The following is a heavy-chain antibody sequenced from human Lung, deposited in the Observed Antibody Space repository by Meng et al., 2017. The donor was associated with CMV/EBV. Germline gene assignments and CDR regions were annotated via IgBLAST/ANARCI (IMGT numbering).Heavy chain of an antibody. CDR1: GGTYSTYG. V-gene: IGHV1-69*05. J-gene: IGHJ4*02. D-gene: IGHD4-17*01. CDR2: IITLFGTP. CDR3: ARSLMTTVTTLGY. Sequence: SVNVSCKASGGTYSTYGISWVRQAPGQGLEWMGGIITLFGTPNYAQRFQGRVTITTDESTSTTYMELRSLRSEDTAVYYCARSLMTTVTTLGYWGQGTLVXVSS.